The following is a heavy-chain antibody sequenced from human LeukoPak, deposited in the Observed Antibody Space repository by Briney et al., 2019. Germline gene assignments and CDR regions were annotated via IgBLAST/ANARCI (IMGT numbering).Heavy chain of an antibody. CDR3: ARELPYSSGWFP. J-gene: IGHJ5*02. V-gene: IGHV3-21*01. CDR1: GLTFSSYS. D-gene: IGHD6-19*01. CDR2: ISSSSSYI. Sequence: GGSLRLSCAASGLTFSSYSMNWVRQAPGKGLEWVSSISSSSSYIYYADSVKGRFTISRDNAKNSLYLQMNSLGAEDTAVYYCARELPYSSGWFPWGQGTLVTVSS.